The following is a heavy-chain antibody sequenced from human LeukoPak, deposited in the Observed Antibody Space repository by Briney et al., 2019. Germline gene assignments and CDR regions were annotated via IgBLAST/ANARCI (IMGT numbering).Heavy chain of an antibody. D-gene: IGHD3-22*01. V-gene: IGHV3-53*01. Sequence: GGSLRLSCAASGFTVSSNYMSWVRQTPGKGLEWVSVLSSGGSTYYADSVKGRFTISRDNSKNTLSLQMNSLRAGDTAVYYCARVASGYLFDYWGQGTLVTVSS. CDR3: ARVASGYLFDY. J-gene: IGHJ4*02. CDR1: GFTVSSNY. CDR2: LSSGGST.